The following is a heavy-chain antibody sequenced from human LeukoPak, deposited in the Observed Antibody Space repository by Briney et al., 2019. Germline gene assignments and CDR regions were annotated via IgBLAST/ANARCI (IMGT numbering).Heavy chain of an antibody. Sequence: PGGSLRLSCAASGFTFSSYSMNWVRQAPGKGREWVSYISSSISTVYYADSVKGRFTISRDNAKNSLYLQMNSLRAEDTAVYYCAREGGGYCSSTSCYGWYWGQGTLVTVSS. CDR2: ISSSISTV. V-gene: IGHV3-48*01. D-gene: IGHD2-2*01. CDR3: AREGGGYCSSTSCYGWY. CDR1: GFTFSSYS. J-gene: IGHJ4*02.